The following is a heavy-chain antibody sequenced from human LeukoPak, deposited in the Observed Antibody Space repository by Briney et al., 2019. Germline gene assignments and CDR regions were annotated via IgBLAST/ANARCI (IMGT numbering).Heavy chain of an antibody. CDR2: IWYDGNHK. J-gene: IGHJ4*02. CDR3: AKTPKRYCTSASCQGYFDY. V-gene: IGHV3-33*06. D-gene: IGHD2-2*01. CDR1: GFTFSSYG. Sequence: GRPLRLSCAASGFTFSSYGMHWVRQAPGKGLEWVAIIWYDGNHKYYVDSVKGRFTISKDNSKNTLYLQMDSLRAEDTAVYYCAKTPKRYCTSASCQGYFDYWGQGTLVTVSS.